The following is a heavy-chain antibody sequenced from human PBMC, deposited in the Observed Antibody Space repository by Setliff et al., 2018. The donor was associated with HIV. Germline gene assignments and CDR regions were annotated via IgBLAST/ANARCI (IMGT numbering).Heavy chain of an antibody. V-gene: IGHV4-4*08. CDR3: ARAPTVVTLLDY. D-gene: IGHD4-17*01. Sequence: ASETLSLTCSVSGGSITSYHWSWIRQSPGKGLEWIGYIYKSGTTNYKSSLKSRVTISADPSKNQFSLKVTSVTAADTAVYYCARAPTVVTLLDYWGQGTLVTV. CDR1: GGSITSYH. CDR2: IYKSGTT. J-gene: IGHJ4*02.